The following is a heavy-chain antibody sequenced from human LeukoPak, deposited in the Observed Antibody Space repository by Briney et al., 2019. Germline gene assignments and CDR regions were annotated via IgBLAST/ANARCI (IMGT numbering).Heavy chain of an antibody. V-gene: IGHV3-48*01. CDR2: ISSHSSTI. CDR1: GFTFSSYA. J-gene: IGHJ4*02. D-gene: IGHD3-22*01. CDR3: ARYYDSSGGPFDY. Sequence: PGGSLRLSCAASGFTFSSYAMHWVRQAPGKGLEWISYISSHSSTIYYADSVQGRFTISRDNAKNSLYLQMNSLRAEDTAVYYCARYYDSSGGPFDYWGQGTLVTVSS.